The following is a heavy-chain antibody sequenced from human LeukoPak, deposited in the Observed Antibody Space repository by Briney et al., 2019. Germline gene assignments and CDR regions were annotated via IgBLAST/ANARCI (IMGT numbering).Heavy chain of an antibody. CDR1: GFTFSSYE. Sequence: GGSLRLSCAASGFTFSSYEMNWVRQAPGKGLEWVSYISSSGSTIYYADSVKGRFTFSRDNAKNSLYLQMNSLRAEDTAVYYCAKDIVGGGDDYWGQGTLVIVSS. D-gene: IGHD2-21*02. V-gene: IGHV3-48*03. CDR3: AKDIVGGGDDY. CDR2: ISSSGSTI. J-gene: IGHJ4*02.